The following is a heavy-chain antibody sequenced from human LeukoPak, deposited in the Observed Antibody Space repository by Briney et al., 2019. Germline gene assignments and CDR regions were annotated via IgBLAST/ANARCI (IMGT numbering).Heavy chain of an antibody. Sequence: ASVKVSCKASGGTFSSYAISWVRQAPGQGLEWMGGIIPIFGTANYAQKFQGRVTITADESTSTAYMELSSLRSEDTAVYYCAKGTSSGWYYFDYWGQGTLVTVSS. D-gene: IGHD6-19*01. V-gene: IGHV1-69*13. CDR3: AKGTSSGWYYFDY. CDR2: IIPIFGTA. CDR1: GGTFSSYA. J-gene: IGHJ4*02.